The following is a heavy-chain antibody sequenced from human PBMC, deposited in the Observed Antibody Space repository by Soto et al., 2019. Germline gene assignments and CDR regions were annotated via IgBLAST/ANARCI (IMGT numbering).Heavy chain of an antibody. V-gene: IGHV3-30*18. CDR3: AKDVRQLALDY. D-gene: IGHD6-13*01. J-gene: IGHJ4*02. CDR2: ISYDGSNK. CDR1: GFTFSSYG. Sequence: QVQLVESGGGVVQPGRSLRLSCAASGFTFSSYGMHWVRQAPGKGLEWVAVISYDGSNKYYADSVKGRFTISRDNSKNTLYLQMNSLRAEDTAVYYCAKDVRQLALDYWGQGTLVTVSS.